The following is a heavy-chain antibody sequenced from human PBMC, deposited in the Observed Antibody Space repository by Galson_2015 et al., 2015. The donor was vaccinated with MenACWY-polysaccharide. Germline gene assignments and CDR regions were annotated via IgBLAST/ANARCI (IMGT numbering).Heavy chain of an antibody. V-gene: IGHV4-30-4*01. CDR1: GGSVSGGDYY. CDR2: IYYSRST. Sequence: TLSLTCAVSGGSVSGGDYYWSWIRQPPGKGLEWIGSIYYSRSTYYTPSLKTRIVISVDSSRNQYSLTLNSVTAADTAVYYCATQGTWDNSLEHWGQGTLVTVSS. CDR3: ATQGTWDNSLEH. D-gene: IGHD2/OR15-2a*01. J-gene: IGHJ1*01.